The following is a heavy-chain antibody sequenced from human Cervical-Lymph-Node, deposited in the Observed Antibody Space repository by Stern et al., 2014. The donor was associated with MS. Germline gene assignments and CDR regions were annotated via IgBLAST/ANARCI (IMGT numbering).Heavy chain of an antibody. D-gene: IGHD3-22*01. CDR2: ISYDGDNK. J-gene: IGHJ5*02. CDR3: AKDPRIYDSSGYLDA. V-gene: IGHV3-30*18. CDR1: GFTFSLYD. Sequence: VQLVESGGGVVQPGRSLRLSCAASGFTFSLYDMHWVRQAPGKGLEWVAVISYDGDNKFYTDSVKGRFTISRDSSKSTLYLQLNSLRPEDTAIYYCAKDPRIYDSSGYLDAWGKGTLVTVSS.